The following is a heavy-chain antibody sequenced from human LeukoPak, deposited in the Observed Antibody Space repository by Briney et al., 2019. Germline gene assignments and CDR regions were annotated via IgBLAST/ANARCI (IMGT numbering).Heavy chain of an antibody. Sequence: SETLSLTCTVSGGSISSYYWSWIRQPPGKGLEWIGYIYYSGSTNYNPSLKSRVTISVDTSKNQFSLKLSSVTAADTAVYYCARDFSSSWKRNDYWGQGTLVTVSS. CDR1: GGSISSYY. V-gene: IGHV4-59*12. D-gene: IGHD6-13*01. CDR2: IYYSGST. CDR3: ARDFSSSWKRNDY. J-gene: IGHJ4*02.